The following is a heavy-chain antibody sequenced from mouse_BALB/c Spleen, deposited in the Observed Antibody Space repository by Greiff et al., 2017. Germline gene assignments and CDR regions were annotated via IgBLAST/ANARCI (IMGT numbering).Heavy chain of an antibody. D-gene: IGHD1-1*01. V-gene: IGHV5-4*02. CDR2: ISDGGSYT. J-gene: IGHJ3*01. Sequence: DVQLVESGGGLVKPGGSLKLSCAASGFTFSDYYMYWVRQTPEKRLEWVATISDGGSYTYYPDSVKGRFTISRDNAKNNLYLQMSSLKSEDTAMYYCARDRDGSSYAWFAYWGQGTLVTVSA. CDR1: GFTFSDYY. CDR3: ARDRDGSSYAWFAY.